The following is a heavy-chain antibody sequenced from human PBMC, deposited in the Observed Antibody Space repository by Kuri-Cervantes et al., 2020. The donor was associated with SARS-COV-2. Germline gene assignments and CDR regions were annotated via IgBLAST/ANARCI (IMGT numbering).Heavy chain of an antibody. CDR1: GYSFTSYW. V-gene: IGHV5-51*01. D-gene: IGHD3-22*01. CDR3: ARLGDSSGYFDYYYYYMDV. CDR2: IYPGDSDT. J-gene: IGHJ6*03. Sequence: KVSCKGSGYSFTSYWIGWVRQMPGKGLECMGIIYPGDSDTTYSPSFQGQVTISADKSISTAYLQWSSLKASDTAMYYCARLGDSSGYFDYYYYYMDVWGKGTTVTVSS.